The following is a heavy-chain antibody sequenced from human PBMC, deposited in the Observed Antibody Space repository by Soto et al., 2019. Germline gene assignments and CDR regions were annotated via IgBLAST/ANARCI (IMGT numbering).Heavy chain of an antibody. CDR3: ATTAGGI. J-gene: IGHJ3*02. CDR2: IYHSGST. Sequence: SETQSLTYTVSGRYISSGYYWGWIRQPPGQGLEWIGSIYHSGSTYYNPSLKSRVTISVDTSKNQFSLKLSSVTAADTAVYYCATTAGGIWGQGTMVTVSS. D-gene: IGHD6-13*01. CDR1: GRYISSGYY. V-gene: IGHV4-38-2*02.